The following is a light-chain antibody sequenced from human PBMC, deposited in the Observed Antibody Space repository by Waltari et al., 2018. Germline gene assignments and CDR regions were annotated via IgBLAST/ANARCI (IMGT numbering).Light chain of an antibody. CDR1: QSVLYSSNNKNY. CDR2: WAS. J-gene: IGKJ1*01. Sequence: DIVMTQSPDSLAVSLGERATINCKSSQSVLYSSNNKNYLAWYQQKPGKPPKLLIYWASTRESWVPDRFSGSGSGTDFTLTISSLQAEDVAVYYCQQYYSTLWTFGQGTKVEIK. V-gene: IGKV4-1*01. CDR3: QQYYSTLWT.